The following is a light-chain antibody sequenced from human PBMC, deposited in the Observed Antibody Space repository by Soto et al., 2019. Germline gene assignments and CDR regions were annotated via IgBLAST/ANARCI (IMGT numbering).Light chain of an antibody. Sequence: DIQMTQSPPTLSASVGDRVTITCRASQSISSWLAWYQQRPGKAPNLLIYDVSSLESGVPSRFSGSGSGTEFTLTISSLQHDDVATYYCQQYTNYPWTFGQGTKVEIK. V-gene: IGKV1-5*01. CDR1: QSISSW. CDR2: DVS. J-gene: IGKJ1*01. CDR3: QQYTNYPWT.